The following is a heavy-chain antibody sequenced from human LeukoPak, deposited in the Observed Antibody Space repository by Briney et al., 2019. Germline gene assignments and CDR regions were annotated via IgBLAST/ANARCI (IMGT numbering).Heavy chain of an antibody. J-gene: IGHJ4*02. V-gene: IGHV3-21*06. CDR1: GFTFSSYE. Sequence: GGSLRLSCAASGFTFSSYEMNWVRHAPGEGREWVSSISSSSSFLYYAGSVKGGFTTSRDNTKNSLYLQVSSRRAEDTAVYYCARGGYSYVYGYFDYWGQGTLVTVSS. CDR3: ARGGYSYVYGYFDY. CDR2: ISSSSSFL. D-gene: IGHD5-18*01.